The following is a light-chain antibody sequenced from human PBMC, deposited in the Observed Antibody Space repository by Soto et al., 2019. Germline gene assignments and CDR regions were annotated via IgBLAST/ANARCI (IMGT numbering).Light chain of an antibody. CDR1: SSDVGGYNY. CDR2: AVS. Sequence: QSALTQPRSVSGAPGQSVTISCTGTSSDVGGYNYVSWYQQHPGKAPKLMIYAVSKRPSGVPDRFSGSKSGNTASLTISGRQAEDEADYYCGSYAGRYYVFGTGTKVTVL. V-gene: IGLV2-11*01. CDR3: GSYAGRYYV. J-gene: IGLJ1*01.